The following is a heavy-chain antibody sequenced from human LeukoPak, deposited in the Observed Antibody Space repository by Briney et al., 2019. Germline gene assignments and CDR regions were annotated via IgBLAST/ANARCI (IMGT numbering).Heavy chain of an antibody. CDR2: IYHSGST. D-gene: IGHD3-10*01. V-gene: IGHV4-4*02. Sequence: SGTLSLTCAVSGGSISSNNWWSWVRQPPGKGLEWIGEIYHSGSTNYNPSLKSRVTISVDKSKNQFSLKLSSVTASDTAMYYCARAYYYGSGSYGLDYWGQGTLVTVSS. CDR1: GGSISSNNW. CDR3: ARAYYYGSGSYGLDY. J-gene: IGHJ4*02.